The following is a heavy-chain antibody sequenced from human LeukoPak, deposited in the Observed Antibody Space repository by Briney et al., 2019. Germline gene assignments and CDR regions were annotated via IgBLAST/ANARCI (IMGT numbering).Heavy chain of an antibody. J-gene: IGHJ6*03. D-gene: IGHD4/OR15-4a*01. CDR1: GLSFSTYD. CDR2: IGSSTRTM. CDR3: AKVLRWDRCYMDI. Sequence: PGGSLRLSCAASGLSFSTYDMTWVRQAPGKGLEWVSYIGSSTRTMYYAESLKGRFTISRDNSKNTLYLQMNSLRAEDTAVYYCAKVLRWDRCYMDIWGKGTTVTVSS. V-gene: IGHV3-48*01.